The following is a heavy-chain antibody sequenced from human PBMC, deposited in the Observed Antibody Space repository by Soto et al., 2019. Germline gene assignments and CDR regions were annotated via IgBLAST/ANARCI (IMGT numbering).Heavy chain of an antibody. CDR3: SKAVGYDFWSGYPRQYYYYMDF. J-gene: IGHJ6*03. CDR2: ISYDGSNK. V-gene: IGHV3-30*18. CDR1: GFTFSSYG. D-gene: IGHD3-3*01. Sequence: PGGSLRLSCAASGFTFSSYGMHWVRQAPGKGLEWVAVISYDGSNKYYADSVKGRFTISRDNSKNTLYLQMNSLRAEDTAVYYFSKAVGYDFWSGYPRQYYYYMDFWGKGTTVTVSS.